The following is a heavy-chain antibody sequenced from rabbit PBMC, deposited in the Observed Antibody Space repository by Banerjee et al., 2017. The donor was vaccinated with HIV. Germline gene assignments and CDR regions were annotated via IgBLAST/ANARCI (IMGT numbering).Heavy chain of an antibody. CDR1: GFSLSSSYY. V-gene: IGHV1S40*01. CDR2: IYGGSSGSA. CDR3: ARATDSGDGYDL. Sequence: QSLEESGGGLVQPEGSLTLTCTASGFSLSSSYYMCWVRQAPGKGLEWIACIYGGSSGSAYYATWVNGRFTISRTSTTVTLQMTSLTGADTATYFCARATDSGDGYDLWGQGTLVTVS. D-gene: IGHD6-1*01. J-gene: IGHJ3*01.